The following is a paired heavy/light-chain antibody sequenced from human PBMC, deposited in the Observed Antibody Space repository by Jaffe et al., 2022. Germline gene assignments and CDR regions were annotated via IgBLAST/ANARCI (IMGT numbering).Light chain of an antibody. CDR3: YSAADNNLA. V-gene: IGLV3-27*01. J-gene: IGLJ7*01. CDR2: KDS. CDR1: VLAKKY. Sequence: SYELTQPSSVSVSPGQTARITCSGDVLAKKYARWFQQKPGQAPVLVIYKDSERPSGIPERFSGSSSGTTVTLTISGAQVEDEADYYCYSAADNNLAFGGGTQLTVL.
Heavy chain of an antibody. CDR3: AILDLGYCSGGSCYYDY. CDR1: GYTFTSYY. Sequence: QVQLVQSGAEVKKPGASVKVSCKASGYTFTSYYMHWVRQAPGQGLEWMGIINPSGGSTSYAQKFQGRVTMTRDTSTSTVYMELSSLRSEDTAVYYCAILDLGYCSGGSCYYDYWGQGTLVTVSS. D-gene: IGHD2-15*01. J-gene: IGHJ4*02. V-gene: IGHV1-46*01. CDR2: INPSGGST.